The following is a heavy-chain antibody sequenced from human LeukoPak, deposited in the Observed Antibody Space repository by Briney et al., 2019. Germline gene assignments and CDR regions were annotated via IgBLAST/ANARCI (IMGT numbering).Heavy chain of an antibody. D-gene: IGHD3-10*01. CDR2: ISSSSSYI. J-gene: IGHJ4*02. CDR3: ARDLTMVRGALFDY. V-gene: IGHV3-21*01. Sequence: GGSLRLSCAASGFTFSSYSMNWVRQAPGKGLEWVSSISSSSSYIYYADSVKGRFTISRDNAKNSLYLQMNSLRAEDTAVYYCARDLTMVRGALFDYWGQGTLVTVSS. CDR1: GFTFSSYS.